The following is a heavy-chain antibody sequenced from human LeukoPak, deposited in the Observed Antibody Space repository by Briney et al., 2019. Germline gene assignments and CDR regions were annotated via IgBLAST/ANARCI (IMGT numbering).Heavy chain of an antibody. V-gene: IGHV3-53*01. Sequence: PGGSLRPSCAASGFTVSNNYMSWVRQAPGKGLEWVSVIHSGGTTNYADSVQGRFTISRDNSKTTVYLHMNSLRAEDTAVYYCARDSDSGYGPFASWSQGTLVTVSS. CDR2: IHSGGTT. D-gene: IGHD5-12*01. CDR1: GFTVSNNY. J-gene: IGHJ4*02. CDR3: ARDSDSGYGPFAS.